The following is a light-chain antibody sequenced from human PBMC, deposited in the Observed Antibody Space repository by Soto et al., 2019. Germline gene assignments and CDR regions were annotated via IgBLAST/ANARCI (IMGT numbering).Light chain of an antibody. CDR3: QQYETFSGT. CDR2: DAS. J-gene: IGKJ1*01. CDR1: QTISSW. V-gene: IGKV1-5*01. Sequence: DIQMTQSPSTLSASLGDRVTITCRASQTISSWLAWYQQKPGEAPKLLIYDASALPRGVPSRFSGSGSGTKFTLTIASLQPDDFATYYCQQYETFSGTFGPGTKVDIK.